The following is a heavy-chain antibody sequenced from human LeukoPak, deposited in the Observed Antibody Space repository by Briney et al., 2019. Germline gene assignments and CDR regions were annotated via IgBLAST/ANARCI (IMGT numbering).Heavy chain of an antibody. J-gene: IGHJ4*02. CDR1: GFSFSSYG. Sequence: HPGRSLRLSCAASGFSFSSYGIHWVRQAPGKGLEWVTVIWHDASAEFYVDSVKGRFQISRDDSKNTVYLQMNSLRADDTAVYYCAKALGCAGDCSQGGRYFDYWGQGTLVTVSS. CDR2: IWHDASAE. V-gene: IGHV3-33*06. CDR3: AKALGCAGDCSQGGRYFDY. D-gene: IGHD2-21*02.